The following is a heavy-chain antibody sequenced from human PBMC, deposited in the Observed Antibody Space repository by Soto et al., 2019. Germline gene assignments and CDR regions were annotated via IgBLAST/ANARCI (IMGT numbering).Heavy chain of an antibody. Sequence: SETLSLTCTVSGDFIISGGSYWSCIRQQPGKGLELMGYIFYSGSFYYTPSLRGRVMMSADTSKNQFYLRLSSVTAADTAVYYCARAPETPTIFGVVRPYFFNHRGQGTLVTVS. D-gene: IGHD3-3*01. J-gene: IGHJ4*02. V-gene: IGHV4-31*03. CDR2: IFYSGSF. CDR3: ARAPETPTIFGVVRPYFFNH. CDR1: GDFIISGGSY.